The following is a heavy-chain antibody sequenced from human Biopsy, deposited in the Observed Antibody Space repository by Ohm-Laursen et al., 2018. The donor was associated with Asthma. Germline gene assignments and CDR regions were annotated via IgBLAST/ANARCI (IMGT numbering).Heavy chain of an antibody. V-gene: IGHV3-53*01. CDR2: IYSGGTS. CDR1: GSTVSRDH. Sequence: SLRLSCTALGSTVSRDHMFWVRQAPGKGLEWVSVIYSGGTSDTADSVRGRFTISRDFYKNTLYLQMDSLRAEDTAVYYCARGDSSGWSHYYFDYWGQGTLVTVSS. CDR3: ARGDSSGWSHYYFDY. D-gene: IGHD6-19*01. J-gene: IGHJ4*02.